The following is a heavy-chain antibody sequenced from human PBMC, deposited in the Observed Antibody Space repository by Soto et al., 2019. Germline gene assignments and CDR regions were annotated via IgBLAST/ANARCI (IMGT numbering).Heavy chain of an antibody. Sequence: GGSLRLSCAASGFTFSSYSMNWVRQAPGKGLEWVSYISSSSSTIYYADSVKGRFTISRDNAKNSLYLQMNSLRAEDTAVYYCAGTYCTNGVCYHINFDYWGQGTLVTVSS. J-gene: IGHJ4*02. CDR1: GFTFSSYS. CDR2: ISSSSSTI. D-gene: IGHD2-8*01. V-gene: IGHV3-48*01. CDR3: AGTYCTNGVCYHINFDY.